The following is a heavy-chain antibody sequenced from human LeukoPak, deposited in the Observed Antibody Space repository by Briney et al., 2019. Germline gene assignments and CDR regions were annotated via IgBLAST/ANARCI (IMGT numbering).Heavy chain of an antibody. CDR1: GGSISSYY. J-gene: IGHJ3*02. D-gene: IGHD3-22*01. V-gene: IGHV4-59*01. CDR3: ARDGDSSGYYHHDAFDI. CDR2: IYYSGST. Sequence: PSETLSLTCTVSGGSISSYYWSWIRQPPGKGLEWIGYIYYSGSTNYNPSLKSRVTISVDTSKNQFSLKLSSVTAADTAVYYCARDGDSSGYYHHDAFDIWGQGTKVTVSS.